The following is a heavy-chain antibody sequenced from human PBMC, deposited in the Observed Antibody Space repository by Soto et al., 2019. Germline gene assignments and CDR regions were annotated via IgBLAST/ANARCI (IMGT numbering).Heavy chain of an antibody. CDR1: GFPPTTTP. CDR3: ATSFRYFDN. CDR2: ISGTASRT. Sequence: GVSLRLALAGSGFPPTTTPLSWVRQPPGKGLEWVTTISGTASRTYYVDPVKGRFFISRDNSKNTVTLQMNNLTLDDTAVYYCATSFRYFDNWVQGIRVTVS. D-gene: IGHD3-9*01. V-gene: IGHV3-23*01. J-gene: IGHJ4*02.